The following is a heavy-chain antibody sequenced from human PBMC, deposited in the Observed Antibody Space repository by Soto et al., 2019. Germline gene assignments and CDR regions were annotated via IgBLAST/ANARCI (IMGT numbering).Heavy chain of an antibody. D-gene: IGHD2-15*01. CDR1: GYTFTSYA. J-gene: IGHJ6*01. CDR2: INAGNGNT. V-gene: IGHV1-3*01. Sequence: GASVKVSCKASGYTFTSYAMHWVRQAPGQRLEWMGWINAGNGNTKYSQKFQGRVTITTDTSTSTAYMELSSLRSEDTAVYYCARSYTTPRGRWYSGWVRTDNRMDVWEPGTTVTVSS. CDR3: ARSYTTPRGRWYSGWVRTDNRMDV.